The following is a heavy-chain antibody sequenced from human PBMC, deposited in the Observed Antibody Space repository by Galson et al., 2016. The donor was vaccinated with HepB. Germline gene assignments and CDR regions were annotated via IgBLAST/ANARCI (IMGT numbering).Heavy chain of an antibody. V-gene: IGHV3-33*01. J-gene: IGHJ6*02. Sequence: SLRLSCAASGFTFSSHGMHWVRQAPGKGLEWLAVIWYGDVNIKVYADSVKGRFTISRDNSKNTLFLQMNSLRADDTAVYYCARGTTESDYPSYYGLDVWGQGAMVTVSS. CDR2: IWYGDVNIK. CDR3: ARGTTESDYPSYYGLDV. D-gene: IGHD4-11*01. CDR1: GFTFSSHG.